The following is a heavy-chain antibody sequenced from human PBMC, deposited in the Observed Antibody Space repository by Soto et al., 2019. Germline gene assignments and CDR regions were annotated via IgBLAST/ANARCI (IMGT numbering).Heavy chain of an antibody. D-gene: IGHD3-22*01. CDR3: ARVRNYYDSSGHRRFFDH. CDR1: GASVGSGSYF. V-gene: IGHV4-61*01. J-gene: IGHJ4*02. CDR2: VFYTGNT. Sequence: SETLSLTCLVSGASVGSGSYFWSWIRQPPGKRLEFLGYVFYTGNTNYNPSVQNRVSISVDTSKNQFSLRLSSLTTADTAVYYCARVRNYYDSSGHRRFFDHWGQGTPVTVSS.